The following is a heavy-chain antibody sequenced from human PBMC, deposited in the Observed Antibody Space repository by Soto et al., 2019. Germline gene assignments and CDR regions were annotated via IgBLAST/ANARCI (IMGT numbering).Heavy chain of an antibody. J-gene: IGHJ6*02. CDR1: GGTFSSYA. CDR3: ARGEAGVGATQYYYYGMDV. V-gene: IGHV1-69*13. Sequence: SVKVSCKASGGTFSSYAISWVRQAPGQGLEWMGGIIPIFGTANYAQKFQGRVTITADESTSTAYMELSSLRSEDTAVYYCARGEAGVGATQYYYYGMDVWGQGTTVTVSS. CDR2: IIPIFGTA. D-gene: IGHD1-26*01.